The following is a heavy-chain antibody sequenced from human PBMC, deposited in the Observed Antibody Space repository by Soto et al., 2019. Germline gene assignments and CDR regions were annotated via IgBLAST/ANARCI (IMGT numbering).Heavy chain of an antibody. D-gene: IGHD4-17*01. CDR2: IKSKTDGGTT. Sequence: GGSLRLSCAASGFTFSNAWMSWVRQAPGKGLEWVGRIKSKTDGGTTDYAAPVKGRFTISRDDSKNTLYLQMNSLKTEDTAVYYCTTDLSTTVTTIADYWGQGTLVTVSS. CDR3: TTDLSTTVTTIADY. J-gene: IGHJ4*02. V-gene: IGHV3-15*01. CDR1: GFTFSNAW.